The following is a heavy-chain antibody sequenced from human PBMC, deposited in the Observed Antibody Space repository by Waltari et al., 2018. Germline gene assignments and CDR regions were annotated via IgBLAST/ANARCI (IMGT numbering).Heavy chain of an antibody. Sequence: VPLRHWGAGLLKPSEILSLTCAVSVGSFSGYYCSSIRQPPGTWLEWIGEINHSGSTNYNPSLKSRVTISVDTVKNQFSLKLSSVTAADTAVYYCARNSGITIFGVVPWDYFDYWGQGTLVTVSS. CDR1: VGSFSGYY. J-gene: IGHJ4*02. D-gene: IGHD3-3*01. CDR3: ARNSGITIFGVVPWDYFDY. CDR2: INHSGST. V-gene: IGHV4-34*01.